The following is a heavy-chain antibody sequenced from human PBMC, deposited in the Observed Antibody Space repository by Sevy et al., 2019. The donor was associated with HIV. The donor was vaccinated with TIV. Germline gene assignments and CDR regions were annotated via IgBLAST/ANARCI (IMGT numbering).Heavy chain of an antibody. Sequence: GGSLRLSCVVSGLTFSSDSMNWVRQAPGKGLEWLAYISSSSRTIYYADSVEGRFTISRDNDKKSVFLQMNNRRDEDSATYYCARDVDTPFVRSFDSWGQGTLVTVSS. V-gene: IGHV3-48*02. CDR1: GLTFSSDS. CDR3: ARDVDTPFVRSFDS. J-gene: IGHJ4*02. D-gene: IGHD5-18*01. CDR2: ISSSSRTI.